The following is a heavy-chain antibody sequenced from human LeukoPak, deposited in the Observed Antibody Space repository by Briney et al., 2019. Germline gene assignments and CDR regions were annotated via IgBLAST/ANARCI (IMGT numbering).Heavy chain of an antibody. D-gene: IGHD3-16*01. Sequence: GGSLRLSCAASGFTFSSYAMSWVRQAPGKGLEWVSAISGSGGSTYYADSVKGRFTISRDNPKNTLYLQMNSLRAEDTAVYYCAKDQNIPTPSLGIDYWGQGTLVTVSS. CDR2: ISGSGGST. V-gene: IGHV3-23*01. CDR1: GFTFSSYA. CDR3: AKDQNIPTPSLGIDY. J-gene: IGHJ4*02.